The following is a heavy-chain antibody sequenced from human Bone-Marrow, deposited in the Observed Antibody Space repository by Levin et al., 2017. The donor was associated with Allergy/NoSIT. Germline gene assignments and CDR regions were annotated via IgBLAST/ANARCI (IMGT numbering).Heavy chain of an antibody. V-gene: IGHV4-38-2*02. Sequence: SCAASGFTFSNYWMHWVRQGPRKGLEWIGTIYHGGDIYYNPSLKSRVTISIDTSENQFSLKVTSMTAADSAVYYCAREYYLDVWGKGTTVTVSS. J-gene: IGHJ6*03. CDR2: IYHGGDI. CDR3: AREYYLDV. CDR1: GFTFSNYW.